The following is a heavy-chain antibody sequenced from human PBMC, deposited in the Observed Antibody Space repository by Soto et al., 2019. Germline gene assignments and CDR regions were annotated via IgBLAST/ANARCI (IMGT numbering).Heavy chain of an antibody. V-gene: IGHV3-30*04. CDR3: AREGGYGGNDSGMDV. J-gene: IGHJ6*02. CDR2: ISSDGNNK. Sequence: GGSLRLSCAASGFTFSSYDIHWVRQAPGKGLEWVAVISSDGNNKNYADSVKGRFTISGDNSNNTLCLQMNSLRTEDTAVYYCAREGGYGGNDSGMDVWGQGTTVTVSS. D-gene: IGHD5-12*01. CDR1: GFTFSSYD.